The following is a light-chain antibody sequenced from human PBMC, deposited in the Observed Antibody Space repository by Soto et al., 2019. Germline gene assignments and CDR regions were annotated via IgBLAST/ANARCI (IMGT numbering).Light chain of an antibody. V-gene: IGKV1-33*01. Sequence: GDRVPITCQASQDISKYLNWYQQKPGKAPKLLIYHSSNLETGVPSRFSGSGSGTHFTLTISSLQPEDIATYFCQQYDSFPRTFGQGTKLEIK. CDR3: QQYDSFPRT. CDR1: QDISKY. J-gene: IGKJ2*01. CDR2: HSS.